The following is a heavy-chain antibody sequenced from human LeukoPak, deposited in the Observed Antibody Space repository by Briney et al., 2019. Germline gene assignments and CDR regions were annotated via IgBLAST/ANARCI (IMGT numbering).Heavy chain of an antibody. D-gene: IGHD3-9*01. Sequence: SETLSLTCAVSGYSISSGYCWGWIRQPPGKGLEWTGNIDYSDSTYYNPSLRGRATISVDTSKNQFSLKLTSVTPADTAVYYCARHGPRGLRYFDWLLDYWGQGTLVTVSS. CDR2: IDYSDST. CDR1: GYSISSGYC. CDR3: ARHGPRGLRYFDWLLDY. J-gene: IGHJ4*02. V-gene: IGHV4-38-2*01.